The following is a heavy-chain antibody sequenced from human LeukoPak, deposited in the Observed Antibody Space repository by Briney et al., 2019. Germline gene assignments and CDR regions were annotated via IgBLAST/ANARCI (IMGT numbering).Heavy chain of an antibody. CDR1: GGSLSSSY. CDR2: IYHSGSI. J-gene: IGHJ3*02. Sequence: SETLSLTCTVSGGSLSSSYWSWIRQPPGKGLEWIGYIYHSGSINYNPSLKSRVTISLDTSKSQFSLKLSSLTAADTAVYYCARGAPLTVGASRAFDIWGQGTMVTVSS. CDR3: ARGAPLTVGASRAFDI. D-gene: IGHD1-26*01. V-gene: IGHV4-59*01.